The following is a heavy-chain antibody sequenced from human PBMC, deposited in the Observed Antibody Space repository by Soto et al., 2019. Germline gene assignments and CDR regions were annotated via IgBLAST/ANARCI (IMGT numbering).Heavy chain of an antibody. CDR2: ISGSGGST. CDR3: AKPMRGDFWSGYYRWSGLDYGMDV. Sequence: GGSLRPSCAASGFTFSSYAMSWVRQAPGKGLEWVSAISGSGGSTYYADSVKGRFTISRDNSKNTQYLQMNCLRAEDTAVYYCAKPMRGDFWSGYYRWSGLDYGMDVWGQGTTVTVSS. D-gene: IGHD3-3*01. CDR1: GFTFSSYA. V-gene: IGHV3-23*01. J-gene: IGHJ6*02.